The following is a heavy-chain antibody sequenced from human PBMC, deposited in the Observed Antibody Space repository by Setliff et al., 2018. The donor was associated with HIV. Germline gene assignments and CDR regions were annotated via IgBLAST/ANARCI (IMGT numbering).Heavy chain of an antibody. CDR3: ARDVMEYFGNYFEY. J-gene: IGHJ4*02. CDR2: IYYSGTT. Sequence: SETLSLTCSVSGGSIISGGYYWSWIRQHPGKGLEWIGYIYYSGTTYYNPSLKSRVTISLDTSMNQFSLKLTSVTAADTALYYCARDVMEYFGNYFEYWGQGALVTVSS. V-gene: IGHV4-31*03. D-gene: IGHD3-3*01. CDR1: GGSIISGGYY.